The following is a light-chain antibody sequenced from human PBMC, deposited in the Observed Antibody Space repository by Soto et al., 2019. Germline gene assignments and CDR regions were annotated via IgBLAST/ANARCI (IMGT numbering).Light chain of an antibody. Sequence: QSVLTQPPSVSGAPGQRVTISCTGSSSNIGAGYDVHWYQQLPGTAPKLPSYGNSNRPSGVPDRFSGSKSGTSASLAITGLQAEDEADYYCHSYDSSLSGYVVFGGGTKLTVL. V-gene: IGLV1-40*01. J-gene: IGLJ2*01. CDR1: SSNIGAGYD. CDR2: GNS. CDR3: HSYDSSLSGYVV.